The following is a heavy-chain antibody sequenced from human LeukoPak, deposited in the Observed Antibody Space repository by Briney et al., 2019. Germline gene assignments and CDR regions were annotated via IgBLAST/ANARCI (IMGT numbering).Heavy chain of an antibody. D-gene: IGHD3-10*01. Sequence: PSETLSLTCTVSGDSISSYYWSWIRQPPGKGLEWIGYIYYSGSTNYNPSLKSRVTISVGTSKNQFPLRLSSVTAADTAVYYCARPYYGSDTSAFDIWGQGTMVTVS. V-gene: IGHV4-59*01. CDR2: IYYSGST. CDR3: ARPYYGSDTSAFDI. CDR1: GDSISSYY. J-gene: IGHJ3*02.